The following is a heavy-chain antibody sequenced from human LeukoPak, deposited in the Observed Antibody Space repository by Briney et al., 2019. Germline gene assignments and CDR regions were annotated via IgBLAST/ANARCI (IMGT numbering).Heavy chain of an antibody. Sequence: ASVKVSCKASGYTFTSYGISWVRQAPGQGLEWMGGIIPIFGTANYAQKFQGRVTITADESTSTAYMELSSLRSEDTAVYYCATIVVVPAATKGDAFDIWGQGTMVTVSS. V-gene: IGHV1-69*13. CDR1: GYTFTSYG. J-gene: IGHJ3*02. CDR3: ATIVVVPAATKGDAFDI. CDR2: IIPIFGTA. D-gene: IGHD2-2*01.